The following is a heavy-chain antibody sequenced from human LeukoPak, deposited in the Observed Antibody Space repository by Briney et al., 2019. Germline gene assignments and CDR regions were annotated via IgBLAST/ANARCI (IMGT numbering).Heavy chain of an antibody. CDR2: ISYDGSNR. Sequence: GGSLRLSCAASGFTFSSYGMHWVRQAPGKGLEWVAVISYDGSNRYYADSVKGRFTISRDNSKNTLYLQMNSLRAEDTAVYYCAKDVGATRSLWAFDIWGQGTMVTVSS. D-gene: IGHD1-26*01. J-gene: IGHJ3*02. V-gene: IGHV3-30*18. CDR1: GFTFSSYG. CDR3: AKDVGATRSLWAFDI.